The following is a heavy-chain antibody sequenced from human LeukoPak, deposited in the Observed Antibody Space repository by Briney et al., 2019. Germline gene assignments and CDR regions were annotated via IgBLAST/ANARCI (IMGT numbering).Heavy chain of an antibody. CDR2: ISGSGGST. CDR3: AKSYKIGRGYFDY. CDR1: GFTFSSYA. Sequence: GRSLRLSCAASGFTFSSYAMSWVRQAPGKGLEWVSAISGSGGSTYYADSVKGRFTISRDNSKNTLYLQMNSLRAEDTAVYYCAKSYKIGRGYFDYWGQGTLVTVSS. V-gene: IGHV3-23*01. D-gene: IGHD1-14*01. J-gene: IGHJ4*02.